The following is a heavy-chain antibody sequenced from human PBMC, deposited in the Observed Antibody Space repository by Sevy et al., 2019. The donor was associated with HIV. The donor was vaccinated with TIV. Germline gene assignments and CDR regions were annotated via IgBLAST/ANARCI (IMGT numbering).Heavy chain of an antibody. J-gene: IGHJ4*02. CDR1: GGSISSLY. D-gene: IGHD1-26*01. Sequence: SETLSLTCTVSGGSISSLYWNWIRQPPGKGLEWIANINYNGHINYNPSLKSRVTLSLDKSKNQFSLRLRSVTAADTAIYYGAGENAWGRGYSWGQGTLVTVSS. CDR2: INYNGHI. V-gene: IGHV4-59*08. CDR3: AGENAWGRGYS.